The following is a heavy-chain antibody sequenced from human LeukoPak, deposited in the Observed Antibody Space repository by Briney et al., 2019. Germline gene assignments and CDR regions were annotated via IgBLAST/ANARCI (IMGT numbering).Heavy chain of an antibody. CDR3: ARVRYSGYDFQPSAEYFHH. Sequence: GGSLRLSCAASGFTFSTYAMHWVRQAPGKGLDWVAVISYDGSNKYYADSVKGRFTISRDNSENTLYLQMNSLRAEDTAVCYCARVRYSGYDFQPSAEYFHHWGQGTLVTVSS. CDR1: GFTFSTYA. CDR2: ISYDGSNK. J-gene: IGHJ1*01. D-gene: IGHD5-12*01. V-gene: IGHV3-30*04.